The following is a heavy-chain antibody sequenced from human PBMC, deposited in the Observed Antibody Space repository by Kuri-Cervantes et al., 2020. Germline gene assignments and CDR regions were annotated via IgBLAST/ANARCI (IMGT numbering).Heavy chain of an antibody. Sequence: SETLSLTCTVSGDSISTYFWSWIRQPPGEGLEWIGYIYYSGSTNYNPSLKSRVSKSVDTSKNQFSLKLSSVTAADTAMYYCARSFYCTNDICPFDYWGQGTLVTVSS. CDR2: IYYSGST. CDR3: ARSFYCTNDICPFDY. D-gene: IGHD2-8*01. CDR1: GDSISTYF. V-gene: IGHV4-59*01. J-gene: IGHJ4*02.